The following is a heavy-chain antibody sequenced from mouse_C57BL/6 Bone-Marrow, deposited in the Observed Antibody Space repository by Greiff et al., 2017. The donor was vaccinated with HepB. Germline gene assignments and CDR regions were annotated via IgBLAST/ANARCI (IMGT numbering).Heavy chain of an antibody. Sequence: EADGGLVQPKGSLKLSCAASGFTFNTYAMHWVRQAPGKGLEWVARIRSKSSNYATYYADSVKDRFTISRDDSQSMLYLQMNNLKTEDTAMYYCVRDPYYYGSWWYFDVWGTGTTVTVSS. V-gene: IGHV10-3*01. D-gene: IGHD1-1*01. CDR1: GFTFNTYA. CDR2: IRSKSSNYAT. CDR3: VRDPYYYGSWWYFDV. J-gene: IGHJ1*03.